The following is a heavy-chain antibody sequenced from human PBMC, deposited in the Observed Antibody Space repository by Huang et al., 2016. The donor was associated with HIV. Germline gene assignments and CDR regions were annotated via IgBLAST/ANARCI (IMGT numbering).Heavy chain of an antibody. CDR1: GASISSDRHY. Sequence: QVQLQESGPRLVKPSETLSLTCTVSGASISSDRHYWSWIRQPPGTGLEWIGSILDSGSTNDNPSRESRVTISVDTSKNQFSLGRTAVIAADTAVYYCVRGKCSGGSCYVFDYWGQGTLVPVSS. CDR3: VRGKCSGGSCYVFDY. J-gene: IGHJ4*02. CDR2: ILDSGST. V-gene: IGHV4-61*01. D-gene: IGHD2-15*01.